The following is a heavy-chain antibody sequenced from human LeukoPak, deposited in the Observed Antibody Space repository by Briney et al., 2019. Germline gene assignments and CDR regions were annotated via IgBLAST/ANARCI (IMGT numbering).Heavy chain of an antibody. CDR1: GGSFSGYY. J-gene: IGHJ4*02. D-gene: IGHD3-22*01. CDR2: INHSGST. CDR3: ARSKVTYYYDAGGYYYFDY. Sequence: SETPSLACAVYGGSFSGYYWSWIRQPPGKGLEWIGEINHSGSTNYNPSLKSRVTISVDTSNKQFSLKLRSVTAADTAVYYCARSKVTYYYDAGGYYYFDYWGQGALVTVSS. V-gene: IGHV4-34*01.